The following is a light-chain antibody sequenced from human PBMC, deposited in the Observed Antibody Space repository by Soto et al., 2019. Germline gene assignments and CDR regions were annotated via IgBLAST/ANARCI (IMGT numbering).Light chain of an antibody. CDR3: QQYGSSPPRT. V-gene: IGKV3-20*01. J-gene: IGKJ1*01. CDR2: GAS. CDR1: QSVSNDF. Sequence: EIVLTQSTGILSLSPGERATLSCRASQSVSNDFLTWYQQKPGQAPRLLIYGASTRATDVPDRFSGSGSGADFTLSISRLEPEDFAVYYCQQYGSSPPRTFGQGTKVEMK.